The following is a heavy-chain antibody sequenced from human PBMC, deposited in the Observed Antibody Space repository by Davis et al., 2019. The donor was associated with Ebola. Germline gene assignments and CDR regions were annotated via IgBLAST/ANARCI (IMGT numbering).Heavy chain of an antibody. CDR1: GFTFRSYS. CDR2: IRYDGSNK. J-gene: IGHJ4*02. Sequence: GESLKISCAASGFTFRSYSMNWVRQAPGKGLEWVAFIRYDGSNKYYADSVKGRFTISRDNSRDTLYLQMNSLRAEDTAVYYCAKGPRDLVVVVAATPFDYWGQGTLVTVSS. V-gene: IGHV3-30*02. D-gene: IGHD2-15*01. CDR3: AKGPRDLVVVVAATPFDY.